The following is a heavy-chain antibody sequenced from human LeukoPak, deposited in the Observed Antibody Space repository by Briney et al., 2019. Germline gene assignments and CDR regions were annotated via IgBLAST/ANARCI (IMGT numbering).Heavy chain of an antibody. CDR2: INAGNDNT. Sequence: ASVKVSCKASGYTFTSYAMHWVRQAPGQRLEWMGWINAGNDNTKYSQKFQGRVTITRDTSASTAYMELSSLRSEDTAVYYCAREGGPVAGRHITNIDYWGQGTLVTVSS. CDR3: AREGGPVAGRHITNIDY. J-gene: IGHJ4*02. CDR1: GYTFTSYA. D-gene: IGHD6-19*01. V-gene: IGHV1-3*01.